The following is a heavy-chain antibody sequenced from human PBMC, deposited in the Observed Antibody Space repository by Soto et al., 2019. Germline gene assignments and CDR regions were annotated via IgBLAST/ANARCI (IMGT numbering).Heavy chain of an antibody. CDR3: ARVPYTSSTYFYYGMDV. D-gene: IGHD6-6*01. J-gene: IGHJ6*02. CDR2: INPDTGDT. V-gene: IGHV1-2*04. Sequence: ASVKVSCKASGYIFIDYYIHWVRQAPGQGLEWMGWINPDTGDTNYAQKFQGWVTVTRDTSISTAYMEVSRLKSDDTAVYYCARVPYTSSTYFYYGMDVWGRGTTVTVSS. CDR1: GYIFIDYY.